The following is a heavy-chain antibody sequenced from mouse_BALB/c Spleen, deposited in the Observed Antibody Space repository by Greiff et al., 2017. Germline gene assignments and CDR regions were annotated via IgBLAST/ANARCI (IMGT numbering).Heavy chain of an antibody. J-gene: IGHJ4*01. CDR1: GFSLTSYG. CDR3: ARGLVSYAMDY. Sequence: QVQLQQSGPGLVAPSQSLSITCTVSGFSLTSYGVHWVRQPPGKGLEWLGVIWAGGSTNYNSALMSRLSISKDNSKSQVFLKMNSLQTDDKAMYYCARGLVSYAMDYWGQGTSVTVSS. V-gene: IGHV2-9*02. D-gene: IGHD2-10*02. CDR2: IWAGGST.